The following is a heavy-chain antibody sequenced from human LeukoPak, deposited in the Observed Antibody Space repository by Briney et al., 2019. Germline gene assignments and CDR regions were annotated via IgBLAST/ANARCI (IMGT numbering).Heavy chain of an antibody. V-gene: IGHV1-2*04. J-gene: IGHJ4*02. CDR1: GYTFTGYY. CDR2: INPNSGGT. D-gene: IGHD6-6*01. CDR3: ARASIGRAFDY. Sequence: GASVKVSCKASGYTFTGYYMHWVRQAPGQGLEWMGWINPNSGGTNYAQKFQGWVTMTRDTSISTAYMEPSRLRSDDTAVYYCARASIGRAFDYWGQGTLVTVSS.